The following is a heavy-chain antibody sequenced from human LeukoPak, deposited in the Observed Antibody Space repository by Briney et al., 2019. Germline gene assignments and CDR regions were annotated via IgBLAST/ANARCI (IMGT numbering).Heavy chain of an antibody. CDR1: GFTFSNYW. CDR3: ANIYCSSTSCWRSAFDI. J-gene: IGHJ3*02. D-gene: IGHD2-2*01. CDR2: ISSSSSTI. Sequence: GGSLRLSCAASGFTFSNYWMTWVRQAPGKGLEWVSYISSSSSTIYYADSVKGRFTISRDNAKNSLYLQMNSLRAEDTAVYYCANIYCSSTSCWRSAFDIWGQGTMVTVSS. V-gene: IGHV3-48*01.